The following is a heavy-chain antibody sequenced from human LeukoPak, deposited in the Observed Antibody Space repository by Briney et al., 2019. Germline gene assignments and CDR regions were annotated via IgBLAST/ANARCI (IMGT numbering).Heavy chain of an antibody. CDR2: INHSGST. D-gene: IGHD6-25*01. CDR3: VSAATERYWFGP. V-gene: IGHV4-34*01. J-gene: IGHJ5*02. Sequence: PSETLSLTCAVYGGSFSGYYWSWIRQPPGKGLEWIGEINHSGSTNYNPSHKSRVTISVDTPKNQFSLKLSSVTAADTAVYYCVSAATERYWFGPWGQGTLVTVSS. CDR1: GGSFSGYY.